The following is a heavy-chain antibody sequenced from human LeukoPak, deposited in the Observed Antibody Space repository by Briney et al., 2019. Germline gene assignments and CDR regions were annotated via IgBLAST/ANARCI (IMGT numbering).Heavy chain of an antibody. J-gene: IGHJ4*02. CDR1: GGSFSGYY. Sequence: PSETLSLTCAVYGGSFSGYYWSWIRQPPGKGLEWIGEINHSGSTNYNPSLKSRVTISVHTSKNQFSLKLSSVTAADTAVYYCARLSGYDWESFYDYWGQGTLVIVSS. V-gene: IGHV4-34*01. CDR2: INHSGST. CDR3: ARLSGYDWESFYDY. D-gene: IGHD5-12*01.